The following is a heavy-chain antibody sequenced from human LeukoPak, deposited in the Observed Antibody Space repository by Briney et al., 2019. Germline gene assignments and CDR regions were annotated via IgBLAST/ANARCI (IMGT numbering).Heavy chain of an antibody. D-gene: IGHD6-6*01. CDR1: GYTFTGYY. CDR2: INPSGGST. V-gene: IGHV1-46*01. J-gene: IGHJ4*02. Sequence: ASVKVSCKASGYTFTGYYMHWVRQAPGQGLEWTGIINPSGGSTSYAQKFQGRVTMTRDTSTSTVYMELSSLRSGDTAVYYCAREGPYSDSSRSRFDYWGQGTLVTVSS. CDR3: AREGPYSDSSRSRFDY.